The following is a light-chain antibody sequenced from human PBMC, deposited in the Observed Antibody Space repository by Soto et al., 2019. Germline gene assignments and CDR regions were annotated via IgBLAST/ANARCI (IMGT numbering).Light chain of an antibody. Sequence: DIQVTQSPSTRSASVVDRVTLTCRASQSINSWLAWYQQKPGKAPKLLIYEASIVQSGVPSIFSGRGAGTEFTLTISSLQPDDFATYYYQQYNSYRTFGQGTKVDIK. CDR1: QSINSW. CDR2: EAS. CDR3: QQYNSYRT. J-gene: IGKJ1*01. V-gene: IGKV1-5*01.